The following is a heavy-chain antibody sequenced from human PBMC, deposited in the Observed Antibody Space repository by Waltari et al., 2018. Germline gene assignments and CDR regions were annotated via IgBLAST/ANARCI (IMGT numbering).Heavy chain of an antibody. D-gene: IGHD1-26*01. Sequence: QVQLVQSGAEVKKPGASVKVSCKTSGYPFTSYYMHWVRQAPGQGLEWMGWINTRNGGTNEAQKNQGRVTMTRDTSISTAYMELSRLISNDTAVYYWARTYQSGSYSDYWGQGTPVTVSS. CDR1: GYPFTSYY. CDR2: INTRNGGT. V-gene: IGHV1-2*02. CDR3: ARTYQSGSYSDY. J-gene: IGHJ4*02.